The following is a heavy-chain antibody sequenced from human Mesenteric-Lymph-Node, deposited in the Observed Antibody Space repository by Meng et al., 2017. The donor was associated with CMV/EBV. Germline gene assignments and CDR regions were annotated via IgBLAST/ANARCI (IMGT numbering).Heavy chain of an antibody. CDR2: ISWDGGST. Sequence: GESLKISCAASRLTFDDYTMHWVRQAPGKGLEWVSLISWDGGSTYYAGSVKGRFTISRDNSKNSLYLQMNGLRTEDTALYYCAKDHCSGDSCYTFDIWGQGTMVTVSS. CDR3: AKDHCSGDSCYTFDI. V-gene: IGHV3-43*01. D-gene: IGHD2-15*01. CDR1: RLTFDDYT. J-gene: IGHJ3*02.